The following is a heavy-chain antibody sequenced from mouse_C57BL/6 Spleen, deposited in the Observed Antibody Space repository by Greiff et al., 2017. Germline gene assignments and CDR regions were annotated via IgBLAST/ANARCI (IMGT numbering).Heavy chain of an antibody. D-gene: IGHD2-4*01. CDR2: INPNNGGT. J-gene: IGHJ3*01. CDR3: ARRGIYYDYDETWFAY. Sequence: EVKLQQSGPELVKPGASVKISCKASGYTFTDYYMNWVKQSHGKSLEWIGDINPNNGGTSYNQKFKGKATLTVDKSSSTAYMELRSLTSEDSAVYYCARRGIYYDYDETWFAYWGQGTLVTVSA. CDR1: GYTFTDYY. V-gene: IGHV1-26*01.